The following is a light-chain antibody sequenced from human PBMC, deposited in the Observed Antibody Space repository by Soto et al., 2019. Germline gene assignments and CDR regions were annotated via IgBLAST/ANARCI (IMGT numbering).Light chain of an antibody. CDR1: QSVSSTY. Sequence: EMVLTQSPGTLSLSPGEGATLSCRASQSVSSTYLAWYQQKPGQAPRLLIYSTSRRASGIPDRFSGSGSGTDFTLTINRLEPEDVAEYYCQQYSGPGMYTFGQGTKLEIK. CDR3: QQYSGPGMYT. CDR2: STS. J-gene: IGKJ2*01. V-gene: IGKV3-20*01.